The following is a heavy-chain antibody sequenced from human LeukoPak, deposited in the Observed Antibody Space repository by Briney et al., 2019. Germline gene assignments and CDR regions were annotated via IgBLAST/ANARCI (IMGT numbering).Heavy chain of an antibody. V-gene: IGHV3-30*02. D-gene: IGHD2-15*01. Sequence: PGRSLRLSCAASGFTFSSYGMHWVRQAPGKGLEWVAFIRYDGSNKDYADSVTGRFTVSRDNSKNTLFLHMNSLRPEDTAVYYCAKDFTRRHLGGETPGACWGQGTLVIVSS. J-gene: IGHJ4*02. CDR3: AKDFTRRHLGGETPGAC. CDR2: IRYDGSNK. CDR1: GFTFSSYG.